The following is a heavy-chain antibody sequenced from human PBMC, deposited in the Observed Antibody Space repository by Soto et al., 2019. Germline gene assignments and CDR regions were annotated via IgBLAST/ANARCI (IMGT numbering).Heavy chain of an antibody. V-gene: IGHV3-23*01. Sequence: EVQLLESGGGLVQPGGSLRLSCAASGFTFSSYAMSWVRQAPGKGLEWVSAISGSGGSTYYADSVKGRFTISRDNSKNTLYLQMNSLRAEDTAXXXXXXAXSTLVNPGDAFDIWGQGTMVTVSS. CDR2: ISGSGGST. J-gene: IGHJ3*02. CDR1: GFTFSSYA. D-gene: IGHD2-2*01. CDR3: XXAXSTLVNPGDAFDI.